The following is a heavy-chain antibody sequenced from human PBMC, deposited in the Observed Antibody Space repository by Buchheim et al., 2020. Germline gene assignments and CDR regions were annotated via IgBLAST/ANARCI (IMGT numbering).Heavy chain of an antibody. CDR2: ISNDGSIQ. CDR1: GFTFSSYA. Sequence: QVQLVESGGGVVQPGRSLRLSCAASGFTFSSYAMHWVRQAPGKGLEWVAVISNDGSIQYYADSVKGRFTISRDNSKNTLYLQMNSLRAEDTAVYYWAIKGGIGRVTDYYDYWGQGTL. CDR3: AIKGGIGRVTDYYDY. J-gene: IGHJ4*02. D-gene: IGHD3-16*01. V-gene: IGHV3-30-3*01.